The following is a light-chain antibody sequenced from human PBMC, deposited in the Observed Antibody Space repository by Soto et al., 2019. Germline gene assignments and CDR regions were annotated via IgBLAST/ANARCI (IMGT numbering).Light chain of an antibody. J-gene: IGLJ1*01. CDR1: SSDVGGYNY. Sequence: QCGLTQPASVSGSAVQSISMSVARTSSDVGGYNYVSWYQPQPGKAPKLVIFDVSGRPSGISNRFSGSKSGNTASLTISGLRPEDEADYYCSSYTDFNLYVFGTGT. CDR3: SSYTDFNLYV. V-gene: IGLV2-14*03. CDR2: DVS.